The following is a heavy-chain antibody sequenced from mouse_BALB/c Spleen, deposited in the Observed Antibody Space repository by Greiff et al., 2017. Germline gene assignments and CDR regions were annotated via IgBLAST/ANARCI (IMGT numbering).Heavy chain of an antibody. D-gene: IGHD4-1*01. V-gene: IGHV7-3*02. CDR1: GFTFTDYY. CDR2: IRNKANGYTT. Sequence: EVKVVESGGGLVQPGGSLRLSCATSGFTFTDYYMSWVRQPPGKALEWLGFIRNKANGYTTEYSASVKGRFTISRDNSQSILYLQMNTLRAEDSATYYCARELDWYFDVWGAGTTVTVSS. CDR3: ARELDWYFDV. J-gene: IGHJ1*01.